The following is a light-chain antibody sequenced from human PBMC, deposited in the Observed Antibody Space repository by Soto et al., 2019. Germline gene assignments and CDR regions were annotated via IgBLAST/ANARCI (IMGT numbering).Light chain of an antibody. CDR2: AVS. J-gene: IGLJ1*01. V-gene: IGLV2-14*03. Sequence: PRTHHPSVWASHGQSITISCSGTSSDIGSYDHVAWYQQFPGKSPKLIIYAVSDRPSGVSDRFSGSKSGISASLTISGLQTEDEADYYCISYTDRQSYLFGTGSRGTVL. CDR1: SSDIGSYDH. CDR3: ISYTDRQSYL.